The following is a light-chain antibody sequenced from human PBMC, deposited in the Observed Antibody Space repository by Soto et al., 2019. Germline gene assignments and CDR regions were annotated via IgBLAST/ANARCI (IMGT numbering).Light chain of an antibody. Sequence: QSVLTQPPAVSSAPGQKLTISCAGTTSNIGDNYVSWYQQVPGAAPKLLMYDNDKRPSGIPDRFSGSKSGTSATLGITGLQTGDEADYYGGTWDSSLSAVVFGGGTKLTVL. CDR2: DND. CDR3: GTWDSSLSAVV. J-gene: IGLJ2*01. CDR1: TSNIGDNY. V-gene: IGLV1-51*01.